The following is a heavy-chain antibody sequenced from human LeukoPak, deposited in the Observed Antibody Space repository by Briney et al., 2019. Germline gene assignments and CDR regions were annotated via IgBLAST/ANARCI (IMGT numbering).Heavy chain of an antibody. CDR2: IRYDESNK. V-gene: IGHV3-30*02. J-gene: IGHJ4*02. Sequence: GGSLRLSCAASGLTFSSNGMHWVRQALGKGLEGVASIRYDESNKYYADSVKGRFTISRDNSKNTLYLQMNSLRTEDTGVYFCAKDRHDGKDYWGQGTLVTVSS. CDR3: AKDRHDGKDY. CDR1: GLTFSSNG. D-gene: IGHD4-23*01.